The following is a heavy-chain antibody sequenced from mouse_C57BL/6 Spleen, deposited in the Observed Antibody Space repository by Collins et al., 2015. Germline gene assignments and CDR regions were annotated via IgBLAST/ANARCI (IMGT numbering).Heavy chain of an antibody. CDR3: ARGMITSAMDY. CDR2: ISYDGSN. D-gene: IGHD2-4*01. CDR1: DYSITSDYT. V-gene: IGHV3-6*02. Sequence: DVHLQESGPGLVKPSQSLSLTCSVTDYSITSDYTGTGSAVSRNKLEWMGYISYDGSNNYNPSLKNRISITRDTSKNQFFLKLNSVITEDTAAYYCARGMITSAMDYWGQGTSVTVSS. J-gene: IGHJ4*01.